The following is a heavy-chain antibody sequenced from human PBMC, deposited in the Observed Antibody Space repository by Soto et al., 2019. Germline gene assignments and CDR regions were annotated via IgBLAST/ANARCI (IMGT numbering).Heavy chain of an antibody. CDR1: GFTFSSYA. Sequence: PGGSLRLSCAASGFTFSSYAMSWVRQAPGKGLEWVSAISGSGSSIYYADSVKGRFTISRDNSKNTLYLQMNSLRAEDTAVYYCARLMVYAPGDYWGQGTLVTVSS. D-gene: IGHD2-8*01. CDR2: ISGSGSSI. V-gene: IGHV3-23*01. J-gene: IGHJ4*02. CDR3: ARLMVYAPGDY.